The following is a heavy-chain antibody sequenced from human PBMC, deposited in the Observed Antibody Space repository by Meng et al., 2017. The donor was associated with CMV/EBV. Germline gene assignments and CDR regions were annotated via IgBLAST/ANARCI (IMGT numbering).Heavy chain of an antibody. D-gene: IGHD3-3*01. CDR3: AKEALYDFWSGTGC. CDR1: GFTFSGYA. J-gene: IGHJ4*02. CDR2: ISGSGGST. Sequence: GESLKISCAASGFTFSGYAMSWVRQAPGKGLEWVSAISGSGGSTYYPDSVKGRFTISRDNSKNTLYLQMNSLRAEDTAVYCCAKEALYDFWSGTGCWGQGTLVTVSS. V-gene: IGHV3-23*01.